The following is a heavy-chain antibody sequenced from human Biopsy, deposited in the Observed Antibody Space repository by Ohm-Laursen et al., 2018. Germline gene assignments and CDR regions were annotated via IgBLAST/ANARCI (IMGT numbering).Heavy chain of an antibody. CDR3: ARDRGFYSDRTVPGYFDL. Sequence: PGTLSLTCTVSGDSISSYYWSWIRQPPGKGLEWIGYVYYTGSTYYNPSLRSRVTISVDSSKNHFSLRLRSVTPADTAIYYCARDRGFYSDRTVPGYFDLWGRGTLVTVSS. J-gene: IGHJ2*01. D-gene: IGHD3-22*01. CDR2: VYYTGST. CDR1: GDSISSYY. V-gene: IGHV4-59*01.